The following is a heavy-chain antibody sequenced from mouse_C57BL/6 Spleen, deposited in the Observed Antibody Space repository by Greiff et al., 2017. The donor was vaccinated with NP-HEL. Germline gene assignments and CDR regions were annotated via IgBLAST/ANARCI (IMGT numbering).Heavy chain of an antibody. D-gene: IGHD2-2*01. CDR2: ISGGGGNT. CDR1: GFTFSSYT. V-gene: IGHV5-9*01. J-gene: IGHJ4*01. CDR3: ARHEGAYGNDSMDY. Sequence: EVKLMESGGGLVKPGGSLKLSCAASGFTFSSYTMSWVRQTPEKRLEWVATISGGGGNTYYPDSVKGRFTITRDNAKNTLYLQMSSLRSEDTALYYCARHEGAYGNDSMDYWGQGTSVPVSA.